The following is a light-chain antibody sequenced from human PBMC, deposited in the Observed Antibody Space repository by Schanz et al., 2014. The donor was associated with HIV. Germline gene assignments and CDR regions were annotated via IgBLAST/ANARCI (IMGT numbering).Light chain of an antibody. V-gene: IGLV1-44*01. CDR1: SSNVGGNT. CDR2: DDS. Sequence: QSVLTQPPSASGTPGQRVTISCSGGSSNVGGNTVSWYQQLPGAAPTLLIYDDSQRPSGVPDRFSASKFDTSARLAISGLQSEDEADYYCQSYDSSLRAVVFGGGTKLTVL. CDR3: QSYDSSLRAVV. J-gene: IGLJ2*01.